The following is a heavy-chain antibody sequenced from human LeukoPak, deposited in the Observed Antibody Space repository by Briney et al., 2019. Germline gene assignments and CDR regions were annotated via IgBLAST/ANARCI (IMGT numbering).Heavy chain of an antibody. Sequence: SGPTLVNPTQTLTLTCTFSGFTLSTSGVGVGWIRQPPRKALEWLALIYWDDDKRYSPSLKSRLIIAKDTSKNQVVLTMTNMDPVDTATYYCAHSEYRVLSAYYFDYWGQGTLVTVSS. CDR2: IYWDDDK. D-gene: IGHD2-2*01. J-gene: IGHJ4*02. CDR3: AHSEYRVLSAYYFDY. V-gene: IGHV2-5*02. CDR1: GFTLSTSGVG.